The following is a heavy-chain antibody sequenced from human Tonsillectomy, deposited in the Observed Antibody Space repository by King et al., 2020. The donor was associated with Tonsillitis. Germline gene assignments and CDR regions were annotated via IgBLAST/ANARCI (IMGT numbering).Heavy chain of an antibody. Sequence: VQLVESGGGLIQPGGSLRLSCAPSGFTFSSYAMNWVRQAPGKGLEWVSTISGSGGSTYYADSVKGRFTISRENSKNTLYLQMNSLRAEDTAVYYCAKGVYYYDSTNYVFRPGVFDMGGQGKMDTVSS. CDR3: AKGVYYYDSTNYVFRPGVFDM. CDR2: ISGSGGST. J-gene: IGHJ3*02. V-gene: IGHV3-23*04. D-gene: IGHD3-22*01. CDR1: GFTFSSYA.